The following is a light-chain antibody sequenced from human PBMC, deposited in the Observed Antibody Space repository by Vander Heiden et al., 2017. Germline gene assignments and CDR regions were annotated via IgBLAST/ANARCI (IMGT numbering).Light chain of an antibody. CDR3: QQYDSSRTWT. J-gene: IGKJ1*01. CDR1: QSVSSSY. CDR2: GAS. Sequence: EIVLTQSPGTLSLSPGKRATLPCRASQSVSSSYLAWYQQKPGQAPRLLIYGASSRATGIPDRFSGSGSGTDFTLTISRLEPEDFAVYYCQQYDSSRTWTFGQGTKVEIK. V-gene: IGKV3-20*01.